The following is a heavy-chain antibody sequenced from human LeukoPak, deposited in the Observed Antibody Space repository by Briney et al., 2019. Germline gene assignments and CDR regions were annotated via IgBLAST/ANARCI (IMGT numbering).Heavy chain of an antibody. Sequence: GGSLRLSCAASGFTFSDYEMNWVRQAPGNGLEGLSHISVSGTTIHYADSVKGRFTISRDNAKNSVYLQMTSLRAEDTALYYCAKDATAVPGTVYMDVWGKGTTVTISS. CDR3: AKDATAVPGTVYMDV. J-gene: IGHJ6*03. CDR2: ISVSGTTI. CDR1: GFTFSDYE. V-gene: IGHV3-48*03. D-gene: IGHD2-2*01.